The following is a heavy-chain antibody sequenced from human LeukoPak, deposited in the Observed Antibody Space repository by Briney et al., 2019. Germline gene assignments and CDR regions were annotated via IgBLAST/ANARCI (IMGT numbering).Heavy chain of an antibody. CDR1: GFAFNSYS. CDR2: ITSRSSYI. CDR3: ARVAQGASTENYYYYYMDI. Sequence: PGGSLRLSCAASGFAFNSYSIKWVRQAPGKGLEWVSSITSRSSYIYNADSVKGRFTISRDNAKNSLYLQMSSLRAEDTAVYYCARVAQGASTENYYYYYMDIWGKGTTVTVSS. V-gene: IGHV3-21*01. D-gene: IGHD1-1*01. J-gene: IGHJ6*03.